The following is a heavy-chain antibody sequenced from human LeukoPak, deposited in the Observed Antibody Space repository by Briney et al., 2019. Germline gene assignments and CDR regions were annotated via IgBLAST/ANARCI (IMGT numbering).Heavy chain of an antibody. CDR2: ISAYNGNT. CDR3: ARDPPHDYSNYPVDYYYYMDV. Sequence: ASVKVSCKXSGYTFTSYGISWVRQAPGQGLEWMGWISAYNGNTNYAQKLQGRVTMTTDASTSTAYMELRSLRSDDTAVYYCARDPPHDYSNYPVDYYYYMDVWGKGTTVTVSS. J-gene: IGHJ6*03. V-gene: IGHV1-18*01. D-gene: IGHD4-11*01. CDR1: GYTFTSYG.